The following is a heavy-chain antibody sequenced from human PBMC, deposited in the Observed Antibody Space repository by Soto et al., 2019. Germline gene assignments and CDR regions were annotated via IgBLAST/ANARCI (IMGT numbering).Heavy chain of an antibody. CDR3: ARNELXKDSSGYSIYYYYGMDV. J-gene: IGHJ6*02. V-gene: IGHV4-59*01. D-gene: IGHD3-22*01. CDR1: GGSISGYY. CDR2: IYYSGST. Sequence: SETLSLTCTVSGGSISGYYWSWIRQPPGKGLEWIGYIYYSGSTNYNPSLKSRVTISVDTSKNQFSLKLSSVTAADTAVYYCARNELXKDSSGYSIYYYYGMDVWGQGTTVTVSS.